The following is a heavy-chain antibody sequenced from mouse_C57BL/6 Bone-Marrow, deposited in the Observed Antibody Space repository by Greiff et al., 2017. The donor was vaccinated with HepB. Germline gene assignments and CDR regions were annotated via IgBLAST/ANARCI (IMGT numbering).Heavy chain of an antibody. V-gene: IGHV3-6*01. CDR1: GYSITSGYY. CDR2: ISYDGSN. J-gene: IGHJ2*01. CDR3: ARALGVYFDY. Sequence: EVKLLESGPGLVKPSQSLSLTCSVTGYSITSGYYWNWIRQFPGNKLEWMGYISYDGSNNYNPSLKNRISITRDTSKNQFFLKLNSVTTEDTATYYCARALGVYFDYWGQGTTLTVSS. D-gene: IGHD4-1*01.